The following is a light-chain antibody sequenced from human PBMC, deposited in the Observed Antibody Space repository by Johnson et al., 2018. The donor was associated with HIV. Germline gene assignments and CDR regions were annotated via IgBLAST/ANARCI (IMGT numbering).Light chain of an antibody. CDR2: ENN. CDR3: GTWDSSLGKV. J-gene: IGLJ1*01. Sequence: QSVLTQPPSVSAAPGQKVTISCSGSSSNIGNNYVSWYQQLPGTAPKLLIYENNKRPSGIPDRFSGSKYGTSATLGITGLQTGDEANYYCGTWDSSLGKVFGTGTKVTVL. CDR1: SSNIGNNY. V-gene: IGLV1-51*02.